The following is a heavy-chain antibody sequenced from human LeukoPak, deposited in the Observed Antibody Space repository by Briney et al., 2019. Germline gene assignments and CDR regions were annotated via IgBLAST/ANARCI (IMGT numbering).Heavy chain of an antibody. CDR1: GFTVSSNY. CDR3: ARSGLATCHY. J-gene: IGHJ4*02. Sequence: GGSLRLSCAASGFTVSSNYMSWVRQAPGKGLEWVSSINNGGGGTFFADSVKGRFTISRDDSRGMVYLQMNSLSAEDTAVYYCARSGLATCHYWGQGTLVTVSS. CDR2: INNGGGGT. V-gene: IGHV3-53*01. D-gene: IGHD3-10*01.